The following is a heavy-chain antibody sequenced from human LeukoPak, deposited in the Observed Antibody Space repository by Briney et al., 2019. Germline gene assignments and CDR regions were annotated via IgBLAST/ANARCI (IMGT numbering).Heavy chain of an antibody. J-gene: IGHJ4*02. V-gene: IGHV1-69*04. CDR2: IIPILGIA. CDR3: ARGDVDTAIDY. D-gene: IGHD5-18*01. Sequence: GASVKVSCKASGGTFSSYAISWVRQAPGQGLEWMGRIIPILGIANYAQKFQGRVTITADKSTSTAYMELSSLRSEDTAVYYCARGDVDTAIDYWGQGTLVTVSS. CDR1: GGTFSSYA.